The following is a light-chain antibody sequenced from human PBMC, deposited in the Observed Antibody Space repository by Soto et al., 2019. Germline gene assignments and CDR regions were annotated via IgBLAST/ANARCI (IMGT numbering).Light chain of an antibody. V-gene: IGLV3-21*02. Sequence: YELTEPLSVLVVQGQTSDNTCVGDKIGSKIVHWYKQRPGQAPGAVVFDATDRPSGIPDRISASRSGDTANLTIRRVEAGDEADYYCQVWASTAEFFVFGSGTKVTVL. CDR1: KIGSKI. CDR3: QVWASTAEFFV. CDR2: DAT. J-gene: IGLJ1*01.